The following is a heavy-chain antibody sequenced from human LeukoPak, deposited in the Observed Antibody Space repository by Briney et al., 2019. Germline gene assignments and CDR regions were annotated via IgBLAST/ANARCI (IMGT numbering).Heavy chain of an antibody. CDR2: IYTSGST. CDR1: GGSISSYY. Sequence: SETLSLTCTVSGGSISSYYWSWIRQPPGKGLEWIGYIYTSGSTNYNPSLKSRVTISVDTSKNQFSLKLSSVTAADTAVYYCARSGPIDAFDIWGQGTMVTVSS. CDR3: ARSGPIDAFDI. V-gene: IGHV4-4*09. J-gene: IGHJ3*02.